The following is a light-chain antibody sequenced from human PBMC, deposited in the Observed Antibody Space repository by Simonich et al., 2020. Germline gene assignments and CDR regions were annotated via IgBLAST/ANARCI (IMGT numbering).Light chain of an antibody. CDR1: SSDVGGYNY. CDR3: SSYTSSSTL. J-gene: IGLJ3*02. Sequence: QSALTQPASVSGSPGQSITISCTGTSSDVGGYNYVSWYQQHQGKAPKLMIYDVSKRPSGVSNRFAGSKSGNTASLTISGLQAEDEADYYCSSYTSSSTLFGGGTKLTVL. V-gene: IGLV2-14*01. CDR2: DVS.